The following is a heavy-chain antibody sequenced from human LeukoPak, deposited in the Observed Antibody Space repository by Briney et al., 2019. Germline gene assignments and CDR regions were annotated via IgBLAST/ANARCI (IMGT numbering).Heavy chain of an antibody. CDR1: GGSISSSSYY. Sequence: SSETLSLTCTVSGGSISSSSYYWGWIRQPPGKGLEWIGSIYYSGSTYYNPSLKSRVTISVDTSKNQFSLKLSSVTAADTAVYYCARVLHSSRSNWFDPWGQGTLVTVSS. J-gene: IGHJ5*02. D-gene: IGHD6-13*01. CDR3: ARVLHSSRSNWFDP. V-gene: IGHV4-39*07. CDR2: IYYSGST.